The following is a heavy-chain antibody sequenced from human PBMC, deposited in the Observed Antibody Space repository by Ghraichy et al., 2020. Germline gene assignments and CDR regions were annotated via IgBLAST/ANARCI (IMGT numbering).Heavy chain of an antibody. Sequence: SQTLSLTCTVSGGSLSSSSYYWVWIRQPPGKGLEWIGSIYYSGSTYYNPSLKSRVTISVDRSQNQFSLKLSSVTAADTAVYYCARRAGSGDYYFYYGMDLWGQGTTVTVSS. CDR3: ARRAGSGDYYFYYGMDL. D-gene: IGHD2-15*01. CDR1: GGSLSSSSYY. CDR2: IYYSGST. J-gene: IGHJ6*02. V-gene: IGHV4-39*01.